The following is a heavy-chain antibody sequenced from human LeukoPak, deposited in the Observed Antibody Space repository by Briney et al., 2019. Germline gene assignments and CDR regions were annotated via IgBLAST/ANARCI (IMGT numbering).Heavy chain of an antibody. CDR1: GFIFSKNG. J-gene: IGHJ6*02. V-gene: IGHV3-30*02. D-gene: IGHD3-22*01. CDR3: ARETSSEIIGGMDV. CDR2: IQTDGNPK. Sequence: PGGSLRLSCAASGFIFSKNGIHWVRQAPGKGLEWVAFIQTDGNPKYYADSVRGRFTISRDNSKKTCYLQMDSLRVEDTAVYYCARETSSEIIGGMDVRDQGTMVTVTS.